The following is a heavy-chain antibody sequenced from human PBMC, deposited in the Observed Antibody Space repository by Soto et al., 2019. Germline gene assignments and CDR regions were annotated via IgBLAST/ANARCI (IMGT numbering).Heavy chain of an antibody. D-gene: IGHD6-6*01. J-gene: IGHJ5*02. V-gene: IGHV1-69*01. Sequence: VKVSCKASGGTFSSYAISWVRQAPGQGLEWMGGIIPIFGTANYAQKFQGRVTITADESTSTAYMELSSLRSEDTAVYYCAGEHSSSFNWFDPWGQGTLVTVSS. CDR3: AGEHSSSFNWFDP. CDR2: IIPIFGTA. CDR1: GGTFSSYA.